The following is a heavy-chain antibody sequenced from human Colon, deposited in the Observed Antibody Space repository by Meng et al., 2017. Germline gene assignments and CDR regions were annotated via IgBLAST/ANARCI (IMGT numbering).Heavy chain of an antibody. Sequence: VRPPESGQVLVKPSLTLSLTCNVSGLSIGTTGDYWTWIRQRPGKGLEWIGKIFYTGTAHYNPSLKTRAAMSVDRSKNQFSLKLSSVTAADTAVYYCARADCTAGICYQFDNWGQGTLVTVSS. CDR1: GLSIGTTGDY. V-gene: IGHV4-31*03. J-gene: IGHJ4*02. CDR3: ARADCTAGICYQFDN. D-gene: IGHD2-8*02. CDR2: IFYTGTA.